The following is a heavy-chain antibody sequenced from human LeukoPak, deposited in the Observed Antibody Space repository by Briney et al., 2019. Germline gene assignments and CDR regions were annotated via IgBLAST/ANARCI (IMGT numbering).Heavy chain of an antibody. D-gene: IGHD3-10*01. Sequence: PSETLSLTCAVYGGSFSGYYWSWIRQPPGKGLEWIGEINHSGSTNYNPSLKSRVTISVDTSKNQFSLKLSSVTAADTAVYYCARGFRGGFDYWGQGTLVTVSS. V-gene: IGHV4-34*01. CDR3: ARGFRGGFDY. J-gene: IGHJ4*02. CDR2: INHSGST. CDR1: GGSFSGYY.